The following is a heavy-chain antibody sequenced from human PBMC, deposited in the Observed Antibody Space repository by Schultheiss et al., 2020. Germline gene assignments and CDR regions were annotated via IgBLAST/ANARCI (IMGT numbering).Heavy chain of an antibody. CDR1: GFSLSTSGVG. CDR3: AHRGRYHYYYGMDV. Sequence: SGPMLVKPTQTLTLTCTFSGFSLSTSGVGVGWIRQPPGKALEWLALIYWDDDKRYSPSLKSRLTITKDTSKNQVVLTMTNMDPVDTATYYCAHRGRYHYYYGMDVWGQGTTVTVAS. J-gene: IGHJ6*02. V-gene: IGHV2-5*02. CDR2: IYWDDDK.